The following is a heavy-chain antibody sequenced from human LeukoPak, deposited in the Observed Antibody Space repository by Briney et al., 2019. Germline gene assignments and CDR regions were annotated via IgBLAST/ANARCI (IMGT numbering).Heavy chain of an antibody. Sequence: SETLSLTCTVSGGSISSSNYYWGWIRQPPGKGLEWIGSIHYTGSTYYNPSLKSRVTISVDTSKNQFSLKLSSVTAADTAIYYCARTQGPHYYCYMDVWGKGTTVTVSS. CDR3: ARTQGPHYYCYMDV. CDR1: GGSISSSNYY. V-gene: IGHV4-39*01. J-gene: IGHJ6*03. CDR2: IHYTGST.